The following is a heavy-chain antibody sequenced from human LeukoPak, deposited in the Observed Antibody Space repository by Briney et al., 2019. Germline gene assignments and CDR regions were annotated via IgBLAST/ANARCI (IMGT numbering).Heavy chain of an antibody. D-gene: IGHD1-1*01. CDR1: GGTFNTYT. CDR2: ITPIFGTA. J-gene: IGHJ4*02. CDR3: ARGPELERFDY. V-gene: IGHV1-69*05. Sequence: ASVKVSCKASGGTFNTYTITWVRQAPGQGLEWMGGITPIFGTANYAQKFQGRVTITTDESTSTAYMELSSLRSDDTAVYYCARGPELERFDYWGQGTLVTVSS.